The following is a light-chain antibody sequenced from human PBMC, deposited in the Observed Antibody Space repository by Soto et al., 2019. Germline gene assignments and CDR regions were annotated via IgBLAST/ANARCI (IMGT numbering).Light chain of an antibody. Sequence: EIVMTQSPATLSVSPGERATLSCRASQTVSSSYLAWYQQKPGQAPRLLIYGVSSRATGIPDRFSGSGSGTDFTLTISRLEPEDFAVYYCQQYGSSRTFGQGNKVDIK. V-gene: IGKV3-20*01. CDR1: QTVSSSY. CDR2: GVS. CDR3: QQYGSSRT. J-gene: IGKJ1*01.